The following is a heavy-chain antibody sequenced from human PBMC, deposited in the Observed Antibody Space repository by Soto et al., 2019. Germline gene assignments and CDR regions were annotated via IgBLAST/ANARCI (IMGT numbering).Heavy chain of an antibody. V-gene: IGHV3-23*01. J-gene: IGHJ4*02. CDR2: LSGSGGST. CDR3: AKDPHRIHLWFWSDY. CDR1: GFTFSSYA. Sequence: GGSLRLSCAASGFTFSSYAMSWVRQAPGKGLEWVSGLSGSGGSTYYADSVKGRFTISRDNSKNTLYLQMNSLRAEDTAVYYCAKDPHRIHLWFWSDYWGQGTLVTVSS. D-gene: IGHD5-18*01.